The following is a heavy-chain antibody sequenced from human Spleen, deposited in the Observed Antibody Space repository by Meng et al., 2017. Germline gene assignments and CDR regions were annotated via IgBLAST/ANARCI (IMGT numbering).Heavy chain of an antibody. CDR2: IYHSGVT. J-gene: IGHJ4*02. D-gene: IGHD3-10*01. CDR3: ARGYYGSGSYYKGFFDY. CDR1: GYSISSGYY. V-gene: IGHV4-38-2*01. Sequence: SETLSPTCAVPGYSISSGYYWGWTRQPPEKGLQWIGSIYHSGVTSYNPSLQSRVTIPLDTSKNQFSLQLSSVTAADPAVYHCARGYYGSGSYYKGFFDYWGQGTLVTVSS.